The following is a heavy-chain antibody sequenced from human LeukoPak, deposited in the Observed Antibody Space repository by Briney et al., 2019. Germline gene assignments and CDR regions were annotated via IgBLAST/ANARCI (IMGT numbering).Heavy chain of an antibody. V-gene: IGHV4-34*01. J-gene: IGHJ4*02. D-gene: IGHD5-24*01. CDR3: ARGRGWLQVLPRPFDY. CDR2: INHSGST. CDR1: GGSFSGYY. Sequence: SETLSLTCAVYGGSFSGYYWSWTPQPPGKGLEWIGEINHSGSTNYNPSLKSRVTISVDTSKNQFSLKLSSVTAADTAVYYCARGRGWLQVLPRPFDYWGQGTLVTVSS.